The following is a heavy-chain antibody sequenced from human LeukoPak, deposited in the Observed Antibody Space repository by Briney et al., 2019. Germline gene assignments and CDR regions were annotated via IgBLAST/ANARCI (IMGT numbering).Heavy chain of an antibody. CDR2: ISAYNGHR. CDR1: GYTCTSYG. D-gene: IGHD3-10*01. J-gene: IGHJ4*02. Sequence: ASVKVSCKASGYTCTSYGISWVRQAPGQGLEWLGCISAYNGHRKYAQKVQGRVTVTTDTSTSTAYMELRSLRSDDTALYYCARDDGSGWNLDYWGQGTLVTVSS. V-gene: IGHV1-18*01. CDR3: ARDDGSGWNLDY.